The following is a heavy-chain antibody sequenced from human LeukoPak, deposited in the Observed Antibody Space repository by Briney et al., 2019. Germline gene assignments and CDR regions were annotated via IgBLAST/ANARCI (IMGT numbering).Heavy chain of an antibody. CDR1: GFTFSSYT. J-gene: IGHJ4*02. CDR3: ARGGATWASFDY. CDR2: IKQDGSEK. D-gene: IGHD1-26*01. V-gene: IGHV3-7*01. Sequence: GGSLRLSCAASGFTFSSYTMNWVRQAPGKGLEWVANIKQDGSEKYYVDSVKGRFTISRDNAKNSLYLQMNSLRAEDTAVYYCARGGATWASFDYWGQGTLVTVSS.